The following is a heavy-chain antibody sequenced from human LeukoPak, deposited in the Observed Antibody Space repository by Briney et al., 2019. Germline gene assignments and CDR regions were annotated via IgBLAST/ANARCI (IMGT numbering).Heavy chain of an antibody. CDR1: GFTFSSYA. V-gene: IGHV3-23*01. CDR3: ARGRSVVTATSLEY. Sequence: PGGSLRLSCAASGFTFSSYAMSWVRQAPGKGLEWVSVISGSGASTYYADSVKGRFTISRDNFKNTLYMQMNSLRAEDTAVYYCARGRSVVTATSLEYWGQGTLVTVSS. J-gene: IGHJ4*02. D-gene: IGHD2-21*02. CDR2: ISGSGAST.